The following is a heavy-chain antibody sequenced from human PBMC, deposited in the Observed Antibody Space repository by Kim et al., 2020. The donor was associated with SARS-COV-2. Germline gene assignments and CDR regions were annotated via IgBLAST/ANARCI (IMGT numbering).Heavy chain of an antibody. CDR2: I. J-gene: IGHJ5*02. V-gene: IGHV3-48*04. D-gene: IGHD3-10*01. CDR3: ARAPVPQRFDP. Sequence: IYYADSVKGRFTISRDNAKNSLYLQMNSLRAEDTAMYYCARAPVPQRFDPWGQGTLVTVSS.